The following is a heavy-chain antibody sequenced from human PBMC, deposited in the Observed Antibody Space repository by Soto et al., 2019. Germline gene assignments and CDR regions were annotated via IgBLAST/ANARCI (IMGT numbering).Heavy chain of an antibody. Sequence: QVQLVESGGGVVQPGRSLRLSCAASGFTLSSYGMHWVRQAPGKGLERVAVIWSDGSNKYYADSVKGRFTISRDNSKNTLELQMNSLRAEDTAVYYCARDKSSSWDGQTNWFDPWGQGTLVTVSS. CDR2: IWSDGSNK. CDR1: GFTLSSYG. CDR3: ARDKSSSWDGQTNWFDP. J-gene: IGHJ5*02. D-gene: IGHD6-13*01. V-gene: IGHV3-33*01.